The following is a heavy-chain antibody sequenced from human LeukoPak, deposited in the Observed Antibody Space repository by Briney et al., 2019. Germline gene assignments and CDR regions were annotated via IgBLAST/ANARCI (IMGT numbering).Heavy chain of an antibody. CDR1: GFTFRTYG. V-gene: IGHV3-30*18. Sequence: PGGSLRLSCVVSGFTFRTYGMHWVRQAPGKGLEWVAHISYDGSNKDYADSVKGRFTISRDNSKNTLYLQMNRLRAEDTAVYYCAKEAGVQRFLHYWGQGTLVTVSS. CDR2: ISYDGSNK. D-gene: IGHD3-10*01. CDR3: AKEAGVQRFLHY. J-gene: IGHJ4*02.